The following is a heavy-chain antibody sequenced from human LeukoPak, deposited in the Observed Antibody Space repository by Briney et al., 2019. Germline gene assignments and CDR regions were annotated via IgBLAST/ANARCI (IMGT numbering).Heavy chain of an antibody. CDR1: GFTFSSYA. CDR2: ISGSGGST. Sequence: GGSLRLSCAASGFTFSSYAMSCVRQAPGKGLEWVSSISGSGGSTYYADSVKGRFTISRDNSKNTLFLQMNSLRAEDTAVYYCAKRAVPGNAFFDNWGQGTLVTVSS. D-gene: IGHD6-19*01. V-gene: IGHV3-23*01. CDR3: AKRAVPGNAFFDN. J-gene: IGHJ4*02.